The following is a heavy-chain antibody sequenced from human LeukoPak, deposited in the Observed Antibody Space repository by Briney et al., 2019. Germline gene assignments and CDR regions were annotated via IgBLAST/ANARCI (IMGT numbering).Heavy chain of an antibody. Sequence: ASVKVSCKASGYTFTNYYMHWVRQAPGQGLEWMGIINPSAGSTSYAQKFQGRITVTRDTSTSTVYMELRSLRPEDTAVYYCARDHRGKQPWLTRPDEFDAFDIWGQGTMVTVSS. V-gene: IGHV1-46*01. CDR2: INPSAGST. J-gene: IGHJ3*02. CDR1: GYTFTNYY. D-gene: IGHD5-18*01. CDR3: ARDHRGKQPWLTRPDEFDAFDI.